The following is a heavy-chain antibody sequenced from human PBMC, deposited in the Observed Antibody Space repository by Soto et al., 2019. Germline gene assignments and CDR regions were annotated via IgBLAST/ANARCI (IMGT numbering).Heavy chain of an antibody. CDR2: ISAYNGNT. CDR3: ARDGIHKYSSGWIY. V-gene: IGHV1-18*01. Sequence: ASVKVSCKASGYTFTSYGISWVRQAPGQGLEWMGWISAYNGNTNYAQKLQGRVTMTTDTSTSTAYMELRSLRSDDTAVYYCARDGIHKYSSGWIYWGQGTLVTVSS. CDR1: GYTFTSYG. J-gene: IGHJ4*02. D-gene: IGHD6-19*01.